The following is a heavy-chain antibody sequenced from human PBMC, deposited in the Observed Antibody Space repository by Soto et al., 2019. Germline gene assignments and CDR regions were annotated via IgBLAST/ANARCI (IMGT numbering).Heavy chain of an antibody. CDR2: IIPILGIA. J-gene: IGHJ4*02. CDR3: ARERPVEMATIIDY. CDR1: GGTFSSYT. D-gene: IGHD5-12*01. V-gene: IGHV1-69*08. Sequence: QVQLVQSGAEVKKPGSSVKVSCKASGGTFSSYTISWVRQAPGQGLEWMGRIIPILGIANYAQKFQGRVTITADKSTSTAYMELSSLRSEDTAVYYCARERPVEMATIIDYWGQGTLVTVSS.